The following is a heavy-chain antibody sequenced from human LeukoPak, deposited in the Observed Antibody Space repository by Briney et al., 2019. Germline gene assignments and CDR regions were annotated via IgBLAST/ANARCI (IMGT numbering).Heavy chain of an antibody. CDR2: TYYSGSA. CDR1: GGSISSSSYY. J-gene: IGHJ4*02. V-gene: IGHV4-39*01. Sequence: SETLSLTCTVSGGSISSSSYYWGWIRQPPGKGLEWIGSTYYSGSAYYNPSLKSRVTISVDTSKNQFSLKLSSVTAADTAVYYCARHGNTVMVRDYFDYWGQGTLVTVSS. CDR3: ARHGNTVMVRDYFDY. D-gene: IGHD5-18*01.